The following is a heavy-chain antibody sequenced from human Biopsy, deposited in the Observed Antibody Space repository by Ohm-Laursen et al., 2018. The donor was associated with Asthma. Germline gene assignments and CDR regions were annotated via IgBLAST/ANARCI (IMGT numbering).Heavy chain of an antibody. CDR2: IMTVLGTT. Sequence: SSVTVSCKVPGGTFSNFAISWVRQAPGQGLEWLGGIMTVLGTTNYAQKFQGRVTITADESTSTAYMEVTSLRSEDTAIYYCARCQVGYSSGWSLLLKKIYYSGMDVWGQGTAVTVSS. J-gene: IGHJ6*02. V-gene: IGHV1-69*01. CDR3: ARCQVGYSSGWSLLLKKIYYSGMDV. CDR1: GGTFSNFA. D-gene: IGHD6-19*01.